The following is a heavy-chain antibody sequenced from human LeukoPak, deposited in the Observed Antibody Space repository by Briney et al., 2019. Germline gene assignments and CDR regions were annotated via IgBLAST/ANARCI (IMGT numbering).Heavy chain of an antibody. V-gene: IGHV5-51*01. Sequence: GESLKISCKGSGYNFASYWIGWVRQMPGKGLEWMGIIYPGDSETRYSPSFRGQVTILADKSISTAYLQWSSLKASDTAIYYCARHLRSKPFDYWGQGTLVTVSS. CDR3: ARHLRSKPFDY. J-gene: IGHJ4*02. CDR1: GYNFASYW. CDR2: IYPGDSET.